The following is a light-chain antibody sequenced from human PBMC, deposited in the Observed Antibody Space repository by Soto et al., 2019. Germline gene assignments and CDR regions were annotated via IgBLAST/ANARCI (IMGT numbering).Light chain of an antibody. J-gene: IGKJ1*01. Sequence: EIVLTQSPGTLSLSPGERATLSCRASQSVASSSIAWYQQRLGQAPRLLIYGASNRATGIPDRFSGSGSGTDFTLTFSRLDPEDFAVYYCQQYGSSPRTFGRGTKVDIK. CDR1: QSVASSS. V-gene: IGKV3-20*01. CDR3: QQYGSSPRT. CDR2: GAS.